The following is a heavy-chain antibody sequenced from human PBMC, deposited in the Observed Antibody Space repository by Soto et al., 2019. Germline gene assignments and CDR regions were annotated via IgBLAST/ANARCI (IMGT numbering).Heavy chain of an antibody. V-gene: IGHV1-18*01. D-gene: IGHD2-2*01. J-gene: IGHJ4*02. CDR2: IIPIFGNT. CDR3: ARGLTNDY. CDR1: GGTFNNYV. Sequence: ASVKVSCKXYGGTFNNYVINWVRQAPGQGLEWMAGIIPIFGNTNYAQKLQGRVTMTTDTSTSTAYMELRSLRSDDTAVYYCARGLTNDYWGQGTLVTVSS.